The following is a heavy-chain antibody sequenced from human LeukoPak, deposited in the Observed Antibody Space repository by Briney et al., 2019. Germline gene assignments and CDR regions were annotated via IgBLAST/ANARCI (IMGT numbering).Heavy chain of an antibody. J-gene: IGHJ5*02. D-gene: IGHD2-15*01. V-gene: IGHV4-34*01. CDR1: GGSFSGYY. CDR2: INHSGST. Sequence: PSETLSLTCAVYGGSFSGYYWSWIRQPPGKGLEWIGEINHSGSTNYNPSLKSRVTISVDTSKNQFSLKLSSVTAADTAVYYCARGAPDCSGGSCYGDRLDPWGQGTLVTVSS. CDR3: ARGAPDCSGGSCYGDRLDP.